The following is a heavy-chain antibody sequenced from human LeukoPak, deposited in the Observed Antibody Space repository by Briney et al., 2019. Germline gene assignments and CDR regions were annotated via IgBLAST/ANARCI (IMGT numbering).Heavy chain of an antibody. CDR3: AKDQGRYFDWLSRYFDL. J-gene: IGHJ2*01. CDR1: GFTFSSYW. CDR2: INSDGSST. Sequence: GGSLRLSCAASGFTFSSYWMHWVRQAPGKGLVWVSRINSDGSSTSYADSVKGRFTISRDNAKNTLYLQMNSLRAEDTAVYYCAKDQGRYFDWLSRYFDLWGRGTLVTVSS. V-gene: IGHV3-74*01. D-gene: IGHD3-9*01.